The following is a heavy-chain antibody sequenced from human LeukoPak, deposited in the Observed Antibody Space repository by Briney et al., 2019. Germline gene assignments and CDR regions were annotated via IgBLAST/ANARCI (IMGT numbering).Heavy chain of an antibody. CDR1: AYTFTSYG. J-gene: IGHJ4*02. V-gene: IGHV1-18*01. D-gene: IGHD5-18*01. Sequence: ASVKVSSKASAYTFTSYGISWGLQAPAGGVEGRGWISDYDGNTNYAQNLQGRVTIPTETSKITAYLQMSSLRADDTPVYYVERGGYSYADDYWGQGTLVTVSS. CDR2: ISDYDGNT. CDR3: ERGGYSYADDY.